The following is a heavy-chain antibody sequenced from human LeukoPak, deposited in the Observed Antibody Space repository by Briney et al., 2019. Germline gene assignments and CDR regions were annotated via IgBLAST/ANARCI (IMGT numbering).Heavy chain of an antibody. J-gene: IGHJ4*02. V-gene: IGHV4-39*07. CDR1: GGSISSYY. D-gene: IGHD3-22*01. CDR3: ASPRAYYYDSSGYYYV. CDR2: IYYSGST. Sequence: PSETLSLTCTVSGGSISSYYWGWIRQPPGKGLEWIGSIYYSGSTYYNPSLKSRVTISVDTSKNQFSLKLSSVTAADTAVYYCASPRAYYYDSSGYYYVWGQGTLVTVSS.